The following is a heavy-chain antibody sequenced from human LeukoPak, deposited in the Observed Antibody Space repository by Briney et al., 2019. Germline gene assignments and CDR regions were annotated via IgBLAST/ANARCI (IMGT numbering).Heavy chain of an antibody. CDR3: ATSGWYLLPGVY. D-gene: IGHD6-19*01. CDR1: GDSISSTNYY. Sequence: SETLSLTCTVSGDSISSTNYYWGWIRQPPGKGLEWIGSIYYSGSTYYNPSLESRVTISVDASKNQFSLKLSSVTAADTAVYYCATSGWYLLPGVYWGQGTLVTVSS. J-gene: IGHJ4*02. CDR2: IYYSGST. V-gene: IGHV4-39*01.